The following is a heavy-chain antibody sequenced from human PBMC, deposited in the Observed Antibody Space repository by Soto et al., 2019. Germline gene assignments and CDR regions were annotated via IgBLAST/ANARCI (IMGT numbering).Heavy chain of an antibody. V-gene: IGHV4-31*03. CDR3: ARPDSGSSRVLDV. Sequence: QAQLRESGPGLVQASQTLSLTCTVSGDSVSSGGYYWTWIRQRPGKGLEWIGYMFHTGSAYYSPCLITRLSLSMDASRGQCSLRLTSVTAADTAVYFCARPDSGSSRVLDVWGQGTTVTVSS. D-gene: IGHD5-12*01. CDR2: MFHTGSA. CDR1: GDSVSSGGYY. J-gene: IGHJ6*02.